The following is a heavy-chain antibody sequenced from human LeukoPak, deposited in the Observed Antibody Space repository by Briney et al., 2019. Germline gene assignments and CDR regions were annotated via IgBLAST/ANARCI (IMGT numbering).Heavy chain of an antibody. CDR1: GASLSGSSHYY. CDR3: ARTAGDVLLWFGEPPDD. Sequence: SETLSLTCTVSGASLSGSSHYYWGWIRKPPGKGLGWIGSIFYSGTTYYNPSLKSRVTIPVDTSNNQFSLKWSPVTPADTAMYYCARTAGDVLLWFGEPPDDWGQGTLVTVSS. V-gene: IGHV4-39*01. D-gene: IGHD3-10*01. CDR2: IFYSGTT. J-gene: IGHJ4*02.